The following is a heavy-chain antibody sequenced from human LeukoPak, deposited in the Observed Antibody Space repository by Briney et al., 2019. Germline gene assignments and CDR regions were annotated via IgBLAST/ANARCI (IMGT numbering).Heavy chain of an antibody. J-gene: IGHJ4*02. Sequence: NPSETLSLTRTVSGGSISSYYWSWIRQPPGKGLEWIGYIYYSGSTNYNPSLKSRVTISVDTSKNQFSLKLSSVTAADTAVYYCARDFRGYGYWGQGTLVTVSS. V-gene: IGHV4-59*12. CDR1: GGSISSYY. CDR2: IYYSGST. D-gene: IGHD5-12*01. CDR3: ARDFRGYGY.